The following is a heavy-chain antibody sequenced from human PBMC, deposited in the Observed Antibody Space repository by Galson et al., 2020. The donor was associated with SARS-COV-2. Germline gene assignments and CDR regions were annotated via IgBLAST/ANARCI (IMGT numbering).Heavy chain of an antibody. CDR3: AKIAPRGWGQPGYYFDY. V-gene: IGHV3-23*01. CDR1: GFTFSSYA. D-gene: IGHD6-19*01. J-gene: IGHJ4*02. CDR2: ISGSGGST. Sequence: GGSLRLSCAASGFTFSSYAMSWVRQAPGKGLEWVSAISGSGGSTYYADSVKGRFTISRDNSKNTLYLQMNSLRAEDTAVYYCAKIAPRGWGQPGYYFDYWGQGTLVTVSS.